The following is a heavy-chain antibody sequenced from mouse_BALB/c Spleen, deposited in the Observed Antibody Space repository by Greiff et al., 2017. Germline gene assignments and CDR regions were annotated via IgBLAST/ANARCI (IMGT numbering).Heavy chain of an antibody. D-gene: IGHD2-4*01. V-gene: IGHV2-2*02. CDR1: GFSLTSYG. CDR2: IWSGGST. Sequence: VQVVESGPGLVQPSQSLSITCTVSGFSLTSYGVHWVRQSPGKGLEWLGVIWSGGSTDYNAAFISRLSISKDNSKSQVFFKMNSLQANDTAIYYCARDYDGAYAMDYWGQGTSVTVSS. J-gene: IGHJ4*01. CDR3: ARDYDGAYAMDY.